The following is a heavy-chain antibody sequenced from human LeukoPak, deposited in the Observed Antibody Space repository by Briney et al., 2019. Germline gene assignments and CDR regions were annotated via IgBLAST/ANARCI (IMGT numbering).Heavy chain of an antibody. V-gene: IGHV4-61*02. Sequence: SETLSLTRTVSGGSISSGNYYWSWIRQPAGKGLEWIGRIYTSESTNYNPSLKSRVTISVDTSRNQFSLKLSSVTAADTAVYYCARGLWFGDENPPYFDYWGQGILVTVSS. CDR3: ARGLWFGDENPPYFDY. CDR1: GGSISSGNYY. CDR2: IYTSEST. D-gene: IGHD3-10*01. J-gene: IGHJ4*02.